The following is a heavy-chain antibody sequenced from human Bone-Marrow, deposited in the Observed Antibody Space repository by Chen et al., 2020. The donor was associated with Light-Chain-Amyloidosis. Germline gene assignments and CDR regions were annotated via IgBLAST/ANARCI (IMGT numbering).Heavy chain of an antibody. CDR3: ASAPPTTFNVYAMDV. J-gene: IGHJ6*02. V-gene: IGHV1-69*04. CDR2: IIPMLETT. CDR1: GEPFSSYA. D-gene: IGHD3-3*02. Sequence: QVQLVQSGAVVKKPGSSVKVSCKASGEPFSSYAISWVRQAPGQGLEWVGRIIPMLETTKYAQKFLGRVEITADRSTRTSHLEMTGLTFEDTAIYYCASAPPTTFNVYAMDVWGQGTTVVVSS.